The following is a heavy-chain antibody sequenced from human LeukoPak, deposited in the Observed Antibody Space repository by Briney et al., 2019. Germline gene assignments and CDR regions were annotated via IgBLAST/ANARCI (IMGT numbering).Heavy chain of an antibody. CDR2: ISAYNGNT. CDR3: ARNSVPAAELDY. Sequence: ASVKVSCKASGYTFTSYGISWVRQSPGRGLEWMGWISAYNGNTNYAQKLQGRVTMTTDTSTSTAYMELRSLRSDDTAVYYCARNSVPAAELDYWGQGTLVTVSS. D-gene: IGHD2-2*01. CDR1: GYTFTSYG. V-gene: IGHV1-18*04. J-gene: IGHJ4*02.